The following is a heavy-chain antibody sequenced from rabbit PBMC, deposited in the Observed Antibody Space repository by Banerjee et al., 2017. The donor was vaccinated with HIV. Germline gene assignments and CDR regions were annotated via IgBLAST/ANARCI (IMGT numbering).Heavy chain of an antibody. V-gene: IGHV1S39*01. CDR2: IYPDYGTT. Sequence: QEQLEESGGGLVTLGGSLKLSCKVSGIDFSTYGISWVRQAPGKGLEWIGYIYPDYGTTDYASWVNGRFTISKTSSTTVTLQMTSLTGADTATYFCARTGSGYDLWGPGTLVTVS. CDR1: GIDFSTYG. J-gene: IGHJ4*01. CDR3: ARTGSGYDL. D-gene: IGHD8-1*01.